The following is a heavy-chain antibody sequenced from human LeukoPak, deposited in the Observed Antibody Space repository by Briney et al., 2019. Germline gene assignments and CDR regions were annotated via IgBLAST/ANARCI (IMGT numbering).Heavy chain of an antibody. J-gene: IGHJ3*02. D-gene: IGHD3-9*01. CDR1: AFFFSDYA. CDR3: ARAKLLYSDWDAFDI. V-gene: IGHV3-23*01. Sequence: GGSLTLSCAPSAFFFSDYAMKWGRQAPGKGREWVSAISGSGGSTYYADCVKGRFNISRDNPKKTLYLQMNSLRAEDTAIYYCARAKLLYSDWDAFDIWGQGTMVTVSS. CDR2: ISGSGGST.